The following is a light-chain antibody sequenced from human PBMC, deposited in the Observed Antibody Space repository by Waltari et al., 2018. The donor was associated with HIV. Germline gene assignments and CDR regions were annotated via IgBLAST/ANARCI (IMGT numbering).Light chain of an antibody. CDR1: SLRSYY. CDR2: GKN. J-gene: IGLJ2*01. CDR3: NSRDSSGNHLV. Sequence: SSELTQDPAVSVALGRPVRITCQGESLRSYYASWYQQKPGQAPVLVIYGKNNRPSGIPDRFSGSSSGNTASLTITGAQAEDEADYYCNSRDSSGNHLVFGGGTKLTVL. V-gene: IGLV3-19*01.